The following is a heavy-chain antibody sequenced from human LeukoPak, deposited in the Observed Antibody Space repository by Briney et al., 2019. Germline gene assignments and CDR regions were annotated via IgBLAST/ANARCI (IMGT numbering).Heavy chain of an antibody. CDR3: ARFYGSGSYRHGMDV. CDR1: GGSFSGYY. Sequence: SETLSLTCAVYGGSFSGYYWSWIRQPPGKGLERIGEINHSGSTNYNPSLKSRVTISVDTSKNQFSLKLSSVTAADTAVYYCARFYGSGSYRHGMDVWGQGTTVTVSS. D-gene: IGHD3-10*01. J-gene: IGHJ6*02. V-gene: IGHV4-34*01. CDR2: INHSGST.